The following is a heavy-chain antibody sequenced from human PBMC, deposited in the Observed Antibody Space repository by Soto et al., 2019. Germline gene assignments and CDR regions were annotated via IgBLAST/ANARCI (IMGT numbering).Heavy chain of an antibody. D-gene: IGHD2-21*01. CDR3: ARGNVVAIDY. Sequence: PSETLSLTCAVSGGSISSGGYSWSWIRQPPGKGLEWIGYIYHCGSTYYNPSLKSRVTISVDRSKNQFSLKLSSVTAADTAVYYCARGNVVAIDYWGQGTLVTVSS. V-gene: IGHV4-30-2*01. J-gene: IGHJ4*02. CDR2: IYHCGST. CDR1: GGSISSGGYS.